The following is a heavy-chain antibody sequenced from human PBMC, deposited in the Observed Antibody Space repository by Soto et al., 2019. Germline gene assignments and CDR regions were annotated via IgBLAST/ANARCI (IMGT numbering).Heavy chain of an antibody. Sequence: QVQLVQSGAEVKKPGASVKVSCKASGYTFTSYGISWVRQAPGQGLEWMGWISAYNGNTNYAQKLQGRVTMTTDTSTRTAYMEQRGLRSDDTGVYYCAREERSTSCYTVCCSSADDAFDIWGRGTMVTGSS. CDR2: ISAYNGNT. V-gene: IGHV1-18*01. J-gene: IGHJ3*02. CDR3: AREERSTSCYTVCCSSADDAFDI. D-gene: IGHD2-2*02. CDR1: GYTFTSYG.